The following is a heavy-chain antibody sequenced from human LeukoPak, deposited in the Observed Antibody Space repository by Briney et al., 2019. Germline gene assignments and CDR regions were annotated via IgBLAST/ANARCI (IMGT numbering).Heavy chain of an antibody. CDR1: GFTFSSYS. CDR3: ARAYSSSWYQPFDP. Sequence: PGGSLRLSCAASGFTFSSYSMNWVRQAPGKGLEWVSSISSSSSYIYYADSVKGRFTISRDNAKNSLYLQMNSLRAEDTAVYYCARAYSSSWYQPFDPWGQGTLVTVSS. J-gene: IGHJ5*02. D-gene: IGHD6-13*01. CDR2: ISSSSSYI. V-gene: IGHV3-21*01.